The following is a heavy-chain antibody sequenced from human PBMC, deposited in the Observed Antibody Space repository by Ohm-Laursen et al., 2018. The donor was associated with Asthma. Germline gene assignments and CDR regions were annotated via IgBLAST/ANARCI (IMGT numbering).Heavy chain of an antibody. Sequence: GSLRLSCAASGYTFSRYSIHWVRQFPGKGLEWVASISTASTFIYYADSVRGRFTTSRGNAKNLVFLQMNDVRAEDTALYYCARIGPEWELPGREYSVHHWGQGTLVTVSS. D-gene: IGHD1-26*01. CDR1: GYTFSRYS. CDR2: ISTASTFI. CDR3: ARIGPEWELPGREYSVHH. J-gene: IGHJ1*01. V-gene: IGHV3-21*01.